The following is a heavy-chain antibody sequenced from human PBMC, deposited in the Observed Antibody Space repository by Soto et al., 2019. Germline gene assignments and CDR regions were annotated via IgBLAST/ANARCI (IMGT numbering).Heavy chain of an antibody. CDR3: TTLDVEMATIYDY. D-gene: IGHD5-12*01. J-gene: IGHJ4*02. Sequence: PGGSLRLSCTASGFTFGDYAMSWFRQAPGKGLEWVGFIRSKAYGGTTEYAASVKGRFTISRDDSKSIAYLQMNSLKTEDTAVYYCTTLDVEMATIYDYWGQGTLVTVSS. V-gene: IGHV3-49*03. CDR2: IRSKAYGGTT. CDR1: GFTFGDYA.